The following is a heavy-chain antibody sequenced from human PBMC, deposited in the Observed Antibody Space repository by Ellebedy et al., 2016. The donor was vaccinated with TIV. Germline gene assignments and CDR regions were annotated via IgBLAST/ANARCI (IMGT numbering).Heavy chain of an antibody. Sequence: SETLSLTCTVSGGSISSYYWSWIRQHPGKGLEWIGYIYYSGSTYYNPSLKSRVTVSVDTSKNQFSLKLSSVTAADTAVYYCARGGSIWFGELFFAGDWGQGTLVTVSS. CDR3: ARGGSIWFGELFFAGD. D-gene: IGHD3-10*01. V-gene: IGHV4-59*12. CDR2: IYYSGST. CDR1: GGSISSYY. J-gene: IGHJ4*02.